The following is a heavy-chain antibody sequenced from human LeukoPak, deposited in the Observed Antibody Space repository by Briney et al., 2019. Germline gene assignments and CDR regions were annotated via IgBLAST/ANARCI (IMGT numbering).Heavy chain of an antibody. D-gene: IGHD2-8*02. V-gene: IGHV4-59*08. CDR3: ARQPGGLYYYFDY. CDR2: IYYSGST. J-gene: IGHJ4*02. CDR1: GGSISSYY. Sequence: PSETLSLTCTVSGGSISSYYWSWIRQPPGKGLEWIGYIYYSGSTNYNPSLKSRVTISLDTSKNQFSLELSSVTAADTAVYYCARQPGGLYYYFDYWGQGALVTVSS.